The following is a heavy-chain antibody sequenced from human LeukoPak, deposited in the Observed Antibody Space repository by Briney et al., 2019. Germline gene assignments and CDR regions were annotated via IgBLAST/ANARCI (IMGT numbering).Heavy chain of an antibody. CDR3: AREGYSSGWNPSAY. V-gene: IGHV3-7*03. Sequence: SGGSLRLSCAASGFTFSSYWMSWVRQAPGKGLEWVANIKEDGSEKYYVDSVKGRFTISRDNAKSPLYLQMNSLRVEDTAVYYCAREGYSSGWNPSAYWGQGTLVAVSS. J-gene: IGHJ4*02. CDR1: GFTFSSYW. D-gene: IGHD6-19*01. CDR2: IKEDGSEK.